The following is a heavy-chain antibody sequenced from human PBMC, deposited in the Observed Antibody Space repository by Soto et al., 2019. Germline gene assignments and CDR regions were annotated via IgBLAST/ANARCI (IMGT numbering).Heavy chain of an antibody. V-gene: IGHV4-59*01. Sequence: SETLSLTCTVSGGSISSYYWSWIRQPPGKGLEWIGYIYYSGSTNYNPSLKSRVTISVDTSKNQFSLKLSSVTAADTAVYYCARSLRIYDSSGYFPVSDKKPREYYFDYWGQGTLVTASS. CDR1: GGSISSYY. J-gene: IGHJ4*02. CDR3: ARSLRIYDSSGYFPVSDKKPREYYFDY. CDR2: IYYSGST. D-gene: IGHD3-22*01.